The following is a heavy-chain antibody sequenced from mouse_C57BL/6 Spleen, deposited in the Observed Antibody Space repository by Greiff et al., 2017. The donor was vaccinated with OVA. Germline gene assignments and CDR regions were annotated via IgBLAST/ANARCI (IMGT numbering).Heavy chain of an antibody. D-gene: IGHD1-1*01. CDR1: GYTFTSYW. CDR2: IDPSDSYT. J-gene: IGHJ4*01. V-gene: IGHV1-50*01. CDR3: ARYYGGSYGEYAMDY. Sequence: VQLQQPGAELVKPGASVKLSCKASGYTFTSYWMQWVKQRPGQGLEWIGEIDPSDSYTNYNQKFKGKSTLTVDKSSSTAYMQLSSLTSEDSAVYYCARYYGGSYGEYAMDYWGQGTSVTVSS.